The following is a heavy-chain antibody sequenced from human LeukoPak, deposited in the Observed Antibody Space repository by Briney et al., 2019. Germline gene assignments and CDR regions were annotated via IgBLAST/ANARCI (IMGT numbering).Heavy chain of an antibody. CDR1: GGSFSGYY. V-gene: IGHV4-34*01. Sequence: SETLSLTCAVYGGSFSGYYWSWIRQPPGKGLEWIGEINHSGSTNYNPSLKSRVTIPVDTSKNQFSLKLSSVTAADTAVYYCARVKRLRLILGGSYYYGMDVWGQGTTVTVSS. CDR3: ARVKRLRLILGGSYYYGMDV. CDR2: INHSGST. J-gene: IGHJ6*02. D-gene: IGHD5-12*01.